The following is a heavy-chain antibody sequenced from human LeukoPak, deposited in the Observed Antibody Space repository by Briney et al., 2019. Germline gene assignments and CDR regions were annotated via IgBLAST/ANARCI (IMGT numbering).Heavy chain of an antibody. D-gene: IGHD1-20*01. CDR2: ISWDGGST. Sequence: GGSLRLSCAASGFTFDDYAMHWVRQAPGKGLEWVSLISWDGGSTYYADSVKGRFTISRDNSKNSLYLQMNSLRAEDTALYYCAKDPGITGTTVDAFDIWGQGTMVTVSS. CDR3: AKDPGITGTTVDAFDI. CDR1: GFTFDDYA. V-gene: IGHV3-43D*03. J-gene: IGHJ3*02.